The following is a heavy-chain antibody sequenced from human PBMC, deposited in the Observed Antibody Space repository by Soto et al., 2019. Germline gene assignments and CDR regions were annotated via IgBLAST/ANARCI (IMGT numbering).Heavy chain of an antibody. CDR3: AATYSSSWYYWFDP. D-gene: IGHD6-13*01. Sequence: GGSLRLSCAASGFTFSSYAMSWVRQAPGKGLEWVSAISGSGGSTYYADSMKGRFTISRDNSKNTLYLQMNSLRAEDTAVYYCAATYSSSWYYWFDPWGQGTLVTVSS. J-gene: IGHJ5*02. V-gene: IGHV3-23*01. CDR2: ISGSGGST. CDR1: GFTFSSYA.